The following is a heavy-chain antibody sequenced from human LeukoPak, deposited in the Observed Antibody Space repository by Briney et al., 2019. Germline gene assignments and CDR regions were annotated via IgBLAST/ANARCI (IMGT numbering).Heavy chain of an antibody. Sequence: AASVKVSCKASGGTFSSYAISWVRQAPGQGLEWMGGIIPIFGTANYAQKFQGRVTITAVESTSTAYMELSSLRSEDTAVYYCARGRDHYDILTGSDYWGQGTLVTVSS. CDR1: GGTFSSYA. J-gene: IGHJ4*02. CDR3: ARGRDHYDILTGSDY. D-gene: IGHD3-9*01. V-gene: IGHV1-69*13. CDR2: IIPIFGTA.